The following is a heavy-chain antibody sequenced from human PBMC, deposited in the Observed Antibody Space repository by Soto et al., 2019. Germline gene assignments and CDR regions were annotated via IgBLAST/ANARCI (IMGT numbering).Heavy chain of an antibody. V-gene: IGHV4-59*01. CDR1: GGSISSYY. CDR3: ARALDYDFWGGRNWFDP. D-gene: IGHD3-3*01. J-gene: IGHJ5*02. Sequence: SETLSLTCTVSGGSISSYYWSWIRQPPGKGLEWIGYIYYTGITNYNPSLKSRVTISLDRSKNQFSLKLDSVTAADTAVYYCARALDYDFWGGRNWFDPWGQGTLVTVSS. CDR2: IYYTGIT.